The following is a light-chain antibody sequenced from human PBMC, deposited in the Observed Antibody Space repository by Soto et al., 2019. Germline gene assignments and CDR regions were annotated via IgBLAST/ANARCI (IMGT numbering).Light chain of an antibody. V-gene: IGLV2-14*01. J-gene: IGLJ3*02. Sequence: QSVLTQPASVSWSPGQSITISCTGTSSDVGAYNYVSWYQQHPGKAPKLMIFEVNNRPSGVSNRFSGSKSGNTASLTISGLQAEDEADYYCSSYTSSSTLVFGGGTK. CDR3: SSYTSSSTLV. CDR1: SSDVGAYNY. CDR2: EVN.